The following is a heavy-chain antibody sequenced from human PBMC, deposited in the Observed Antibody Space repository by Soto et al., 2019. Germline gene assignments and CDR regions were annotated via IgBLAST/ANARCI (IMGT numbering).Heavy chain of an antibody. J-gene: IGHJ6*02. Sequence: PGGSLRLSCAASGFTFSNYGMHWVRQAPGKGLERVAIIWHDGNNKYYADSVRGRFVITRDHSKNRLYLQMNSLRAADTAVYYCASALVEASDSYGLDVWGQGTPVTVSS. CDR3: ASALVEASDSYGLDV. CDR2: IWHDGNNK. D-gene: IGHD1-26*01. CDR1: GFTFSNYG. V-gene: IGHV3-33*01.